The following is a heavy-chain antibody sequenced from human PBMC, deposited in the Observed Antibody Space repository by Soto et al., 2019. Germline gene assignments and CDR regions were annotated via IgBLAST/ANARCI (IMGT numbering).Heavy chain of an antibody. Sequence: QVTLKESGPVLVKPTETLTLRCTVSGLSITDSEMGVSWIRQPPGKALEWLAHIDSSGEKSYRTFLKSRLTISKDTSKSQIVLSMTNMAPADTATYYCARRHLAVAVSPWFDPWGQGILVTVSS. CDR3: ARRHLAVAVSPWFDP. J-gene: IGHJ5*02. D-gene: IGHD3-16*01. V-gene: IGHV2-26*01. CDR1: GLSITDSEMG. CDR2: IDSSGEK.